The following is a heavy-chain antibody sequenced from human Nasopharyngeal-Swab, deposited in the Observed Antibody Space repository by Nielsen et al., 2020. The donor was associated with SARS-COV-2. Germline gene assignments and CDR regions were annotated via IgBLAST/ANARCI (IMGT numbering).Heavy chain of an antibody. CDR1: GLALNNFV. J-gene: IGHJ4*02. CDR3: VREGGTSGRAGYFDY. CDR2: VPSDGSKG. V-gene: IGHV3-30-3*01. D-gene: IGHD2-2*01. Sequence: GGSLRLSCAASGLALNNFVMQWIRQAPGKGLEWVAVVPSDGSKGQYADSVEGRFTFYRDNSRNMVHLQMNSLRDEDTAVYYCVREGGTSGRAGYFDYWGRGTLVTVSS.